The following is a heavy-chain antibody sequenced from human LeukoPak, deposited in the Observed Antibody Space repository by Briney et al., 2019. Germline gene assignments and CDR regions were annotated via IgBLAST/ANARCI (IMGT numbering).Heavy chain of an antibody. CDR3: ARVSYGDYYFDY. V-gene: IGHV3-48*01. D-gene: IGHD4-17*01. J-gene: IGHJ4*02. CDR2: ISDTSSSI. CDR1: GFTFSSYS. Sequence: PGGSLRLSCAASGFTFSSYSMNWVRQAPGKGLEWVSYISDTSSSIYYADSVKGRFTISRDNAKNSLYLQMNSLRAEDTAVYYCARVSYGDYYFDYWGQGTLVTVSS.